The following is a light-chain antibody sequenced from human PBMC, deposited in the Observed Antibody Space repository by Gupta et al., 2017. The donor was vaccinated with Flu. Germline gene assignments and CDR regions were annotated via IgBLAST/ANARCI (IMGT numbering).Light chain of an antibody. CDR2: SNN. CDR3: AAWDASLNGWV. CDR1: SANIGSNT. V-gene: IGLV1-44*01. Sequence: QSVLTQPPSASGTPGQRVPISCSGSSANIGSNTVNWYKQLPGTAPKLLIYSNNQRPSGVPDRFSGSKSGTSASLAIGGLQSEDEANYYCAAWDASLNGWVFGGGTKLTVL. J-gene: IGLJ3*02.